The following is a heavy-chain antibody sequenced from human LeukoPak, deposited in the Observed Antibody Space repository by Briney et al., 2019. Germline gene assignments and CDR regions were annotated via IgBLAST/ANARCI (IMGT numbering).Heavy chain of an antibody. J-gene: IGHJ6*02. D-gene: IGHD6-13*01. CDR3: AKDGAAAGSLLGMDV. CDR2: ISGSGGST. Sequence: GGSLRLSCVASGFTFSSYAMSWVRQAPGKGLEWVSAISGSGGSTYYADSVKGRFTISRDNSKNTLYLQMNSLRAEDTAVYYCAKDGAAAGSLLGMDVWGQGTTVTVSS. CDR1: GFTFSSYA. V-gene: IGHV3-23*01.